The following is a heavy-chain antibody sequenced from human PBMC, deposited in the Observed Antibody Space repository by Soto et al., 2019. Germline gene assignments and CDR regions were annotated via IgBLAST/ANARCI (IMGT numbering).Heavy chain of an antibody. D-gene: IGHD3-10*01. CDR3: ARDRDDYGSGNYYNRIDF. V-gene: IGHV1-69*01. CDR2: IIPIFGTL. CDR1: GGIFSTYA. J-gene: IGHJ4*02. Sequence: QVQLVQSGAEVKKPGSSVKVSCKASGGIFSTYAISWLRQAPGQGLEWMGGIIPIFGTLNYAQRFQGRVTITAHESTSTAYMELSRLRSEDTAVYYCARDRDDYGSGNYYNRIDFWGQGTLVTVSS.